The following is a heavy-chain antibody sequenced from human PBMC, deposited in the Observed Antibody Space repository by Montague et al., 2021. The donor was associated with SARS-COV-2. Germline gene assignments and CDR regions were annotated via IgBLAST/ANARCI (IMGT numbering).Heavy chain of an antibody. J-gene: IGHJ4*02. Sequence: SXTLSLTCTVSGDSIRNSDYSWGWVRQPPGKGLEWIGNIYNGGTTFYNPSPKSRVTIFVDTSKNQFSLKLSSVTAADTAEYYCATRTRYPQNDFGFWGQGTLVTVSS. CDR2: IYNGGTT. V-gene: IGHV4-39*01. CDR1: GDSIRNSDYS. D-gene: IGHD2-15*01. CDR3: ATRTRYPQNDFGF.